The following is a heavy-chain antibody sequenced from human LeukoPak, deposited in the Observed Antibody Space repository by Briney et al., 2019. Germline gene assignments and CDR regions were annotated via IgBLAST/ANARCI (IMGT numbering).Heavy chain of an antibody. D-gene: IGHD5-24*01. V-gene: IGHV5-51*01. Sequence: GESLKISCKGSGYSFASYWIGWVRQMPGKGLEWVGIINPADSDARYSPSFQGQVIISADKSISTAYLQWSSLKASDTAMYYCARPFEHRDAYNLGFWGQGTRVTVSS. J-gene: IGHJ4*02. CDR2: INPADSDA. CDR1: GYSFASYW. CDR3: ARPFEHRDAYNLGF.